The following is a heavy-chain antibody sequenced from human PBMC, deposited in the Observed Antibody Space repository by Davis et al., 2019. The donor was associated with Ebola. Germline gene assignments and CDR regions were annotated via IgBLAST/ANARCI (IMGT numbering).Heavy chain of an antibody. CDR1: GGSISSYY. CDR3: ARDTAARRFDY. CDR2: IYYSGST. Sequence: SETLSLTCTVSGGSISSYYWSWIRQPPEKGLEWIGYIYYSGSTNYNPSLKSRVTISVDTSKNQFSLKLSSVSAADTAVYYCARDTAARRFDYWGQGTLVTVSS. J-gene: IGHJ4*02. D-gene: IGHD6-6*01. V-gene: IGHV4-59*01.